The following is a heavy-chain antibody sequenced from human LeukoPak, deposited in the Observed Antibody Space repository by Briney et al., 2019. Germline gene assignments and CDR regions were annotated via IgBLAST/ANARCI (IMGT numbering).Heavy chain of an antibody. CDR2: ISGRGDGT. CDR3: AKVPYDILTGYSSGHWYFDL. J-gene: IGHJ2*01. V-gene: IGHV3-23*01. D-gene: IGHD3-9*01. Sequence: PGGSLRLSCAASRFTFSNYAMSWVRQAPGKGLEWVSLISGRGDGTYYADSVKGRFTISRDNSKNTLYLQMNSLRDEDTAVYYCAKVPYDILTGYSSGHWYFDLWGRGTLVTVSS. CDR1: RFTFSNYA.